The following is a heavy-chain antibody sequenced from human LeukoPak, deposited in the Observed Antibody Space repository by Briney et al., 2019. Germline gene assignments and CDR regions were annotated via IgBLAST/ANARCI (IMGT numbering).Heavy chain of an antibody. D-gene: IGHD5-12*01. J-gene: IGHJ6*03. V-gene: IGHV3-49*04. CDR2: IRSETFGGTT. CDR3: TRVSGYRAYGPYYYRYMDV. CDR1: GFTFGDYA. Sequence: GGFLRLSCTASGFTFGDYAMSWVRQAPGKGLEWVCFIRSETFGGTTEYAASMKDRFTILRDDSKSIAYVQMNSLKTEDTAVYYCTRVSGYRAYGPYYYRYMDVWGKGTTVTVSS.